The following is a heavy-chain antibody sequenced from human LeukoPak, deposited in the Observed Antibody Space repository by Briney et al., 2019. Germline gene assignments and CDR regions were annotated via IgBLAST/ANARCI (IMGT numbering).Heavy chain of an antibody. Sequence: GGSLRLSCAASGFTFSSYAMSWVRHAPGKGLEWISYISISGSYINHTDSVKGRFTISRDNAKNSLYLQMTSLRAEDTAVYYCARCGTPNNYHYYGLDVWGQGTTVTVSS. CDR3: ARCGTPNNYHYYGLDV. V-gene: IGHV3-21*05. D-gene: IGHD5-24*01. J-gene: IGHJ6*02. CDR2: ISISGSYI. CDR1: GFTFSSYA.